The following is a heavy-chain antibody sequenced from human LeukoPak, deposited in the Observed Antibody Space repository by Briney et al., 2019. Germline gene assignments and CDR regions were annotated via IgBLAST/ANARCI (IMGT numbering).Heavy chain of an antibody. CDR1: GYTFTSYD. D-gene: IGHD1-14*01. Sequence: GASVKVSCKASGYTFTSYDFNWLRQATGQGPEWMGWMNPNSGATGYAQKFQGRVTMTRDTSTSTVYMELSSLRSEDTAVYYCARDSGTDIFDYWGQGTLVTVSS. V-gene: IGHV1-8*01. J-gene: IGHJ4*02. CDR2: MNPNSGAT. CDR3: ARDSGTDIFDY.